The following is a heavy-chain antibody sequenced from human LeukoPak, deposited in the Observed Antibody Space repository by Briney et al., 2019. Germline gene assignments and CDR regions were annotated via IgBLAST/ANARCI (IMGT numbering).Heavy chain of an antibody. D-gene: IGHD3-10*01. CDR2: ISAYNGNT. CDR1: GYTFTNYG. Sequence: ASVKVSCKASGYTFTNYGISWVRQAPGQGLEWMGWISAYNGNTNYAQKLQGRVTMTTDTSTSTAYMELRSLRSDDTAVYYCASFYYYGSGSRPYPSSYGMDVWGQGTTVTVSS. CDR3: ASFYYYGSGSRPYPSSYGMDV. V-gene: IGHV1-18*01. J-gene: IGHJ6*02.